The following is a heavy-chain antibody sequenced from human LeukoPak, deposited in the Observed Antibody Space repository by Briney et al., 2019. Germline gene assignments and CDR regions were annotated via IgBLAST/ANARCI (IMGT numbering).Heavy chain of an antibody. Sequence: GGPLSLSLAVSGFTFSSIKWNGVPRPQGRGRGGVSYISSSGSTIYYADSVKGRFTISRDNAKNSLYLQMNSLRAEDTAVYYCARCQLLAKHMDVWGKGTTVTISS. CDR3: ARCQLLAKHMDV. CDR1: GFTFSSIK. J-gene: IGHJ6*03. CDR2: ISSSGSTI. D-gene: IGHD1-1*01. V-gene: IGHV3-48*03.